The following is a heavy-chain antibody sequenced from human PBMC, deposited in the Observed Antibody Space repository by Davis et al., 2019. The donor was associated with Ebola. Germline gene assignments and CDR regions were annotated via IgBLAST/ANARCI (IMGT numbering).Heavy chain of an antibody. CDR3: ARSYYSDTTRFDP. D-gene: IGHD3-22*01. Sequence: SETLSLTCTASGGSITNYYWNWIRQPAGKGLEWIGRIYSNGVTNYNPSLKSRVTISVDRSKNQFSLNLTSVTAADTAVYYCARSYYSDTTRFDPWGQGALVTVSS. J-gene: IGHJ5*02. V-gene: IGHV4-4*07. CDR2: IYSNGVT. CDR1: GGSITNYY.